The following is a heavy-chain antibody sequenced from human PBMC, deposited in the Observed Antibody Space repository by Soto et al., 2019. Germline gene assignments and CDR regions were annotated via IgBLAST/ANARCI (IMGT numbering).Heavy chain of an antibody. CDR3: TRKTDGYNPFDD. V-gene: IGHV4-28*01. D-gene: IGHD5-12*01. Sequence: VQLQESGPGLVKPSDTLSLTCAVSGFSLSSNNWRGWIRKSPGKGLDWIGYISYCGSTHYNPSLTSRVGMSVDTCKNQFSLKVSSVTAVDTAVYYCTRKTDGYNPFDDWVQGTLVTVSS. CDR2: ISYCGST. J-gene: IGHJ4*02. CDR1: GFSLSSNNW.